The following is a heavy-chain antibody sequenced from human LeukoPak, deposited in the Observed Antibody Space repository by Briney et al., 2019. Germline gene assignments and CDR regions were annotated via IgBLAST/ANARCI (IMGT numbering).Heavy chain of an antibody. J-gene: IGHJ5*02. CDR3: ATDPKLLLGGRVTVDFDP. Sequence: ASVKVSCKVSGYTLTELSMHWVRQAPGKGLEWMGGFDPEDGETIYAQKFQGRVTMTEDTSTDTAYMELSSLRSEDTAVYYCATDPKLLLGGRVTVDFDPWGQGTLVTVSS. D-gene: IGHD2-15*01. CDR2: FDPEDGET. V-gene: IGHV1-24*01. CDR1: GYTLTELS.